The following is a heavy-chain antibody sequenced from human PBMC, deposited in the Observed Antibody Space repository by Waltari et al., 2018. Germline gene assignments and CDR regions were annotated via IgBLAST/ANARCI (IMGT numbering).Heavy chain of an antibody. CDR2: IYTSGST. CDR3: ARTRVAAPYYYMDV. CDR1: GGSISSYY. Sequence: QVQLQESGPGLVKPSETLSLTCTVSGGSISSYYWSWLRQPAGKGLEWIGRIYTSGSTNYNPSLKSRVTMSVDTSKNQFSLKLSSVTAADTAVYYCARTRVAAPYYYMDVWGKGTTVTVSS. V-gene: IGHV4-4*07. J-gene: IGHJ6*03. D-gene: IGHD6-6*01.